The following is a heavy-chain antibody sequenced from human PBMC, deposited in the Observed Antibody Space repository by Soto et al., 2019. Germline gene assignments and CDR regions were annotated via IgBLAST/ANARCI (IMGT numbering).Heavy chain of an antibody. J-gene: IGHJ4*02. V-gene: IGHV4-34*01. CDR3: ARGEIVVAPFDY. CDR2: INHSGST. CDR1: GGSFSGYY. Sequence: TLSLTCAVYGGSFSGYYWSWIRQPPGKGLEWIGEINHSGSTNYNPSLKSRVTISVDTSKNQFSLKLSSVTAADTAVYYCARGEIVVAPFDYWGQGTLVTVSS. D-gene: IGHD3-22*01.